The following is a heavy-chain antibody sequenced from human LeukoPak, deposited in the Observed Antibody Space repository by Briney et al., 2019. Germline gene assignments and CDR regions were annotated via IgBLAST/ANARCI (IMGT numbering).Heavy chain of an antibody. D-gene: IGHD3-10*01. CDR1: GGSISSYY. CDR3: ARETDPPSGGAFDI. J-gene: IGHJ3*02. Sequence: PSETLSLTCTVSGGSISSYYWSWIRQPPGKGLEWIGYIYYSGSTNYNPSLKSRVTISVDTSKNQFSLKLSSVTAADTAVYYCARETDPPSGGAFDIWGQGTMVTVSS. CDR2: IYYSGST. V-gene: IGHV4-59*01.